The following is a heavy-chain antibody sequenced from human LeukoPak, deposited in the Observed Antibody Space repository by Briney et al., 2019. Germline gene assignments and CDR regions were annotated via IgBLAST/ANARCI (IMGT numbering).Heavy chain of an antibody. J-gene: IGHJ5*02. V-gene: IGHV1-2*02. Sequence: ASVKVSCTASGYTFTGYYMHWVRQAPGQGLEWMGWVNPNNGGTNYAQKSQGRVTLTSDTSIGTAYMEMISLTSDDTAIYYCARLGRQDTAMAWGQGTLVTVSS. CDR3: ARLGRQDTAMA. CDR1: GYTFTGYY. CDR2: VNPNNGGT. D-gene: IGHD5-18*01.